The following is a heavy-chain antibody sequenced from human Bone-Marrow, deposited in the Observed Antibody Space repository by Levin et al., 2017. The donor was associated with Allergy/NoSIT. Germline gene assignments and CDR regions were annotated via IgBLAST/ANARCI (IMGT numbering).Heavy chain of an antibody. D-gene: IGHD6-13*01. Sequence: GGSLRLSCAASGFSVSNNYMRWVRQAPGKGLEWVSLIYSVGSTYYADSVKGRFTISRDNSRNTLYLQMNSLRGDDTAVYYCARNGVGTAAGTPWGQGTLVTVSS. V-gene: IGHV3-66*01. CDR2: IYSVGST. CDR1: GFSVSNNY. CDR3: ARNGVGTAAGTP. J-gene: IGHJ4*02.